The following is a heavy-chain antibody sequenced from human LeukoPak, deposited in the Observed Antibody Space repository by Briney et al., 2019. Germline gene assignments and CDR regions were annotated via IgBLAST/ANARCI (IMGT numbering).Heavy chain of an antibody. D-gene: IGHD3-9*01. Sequence: GGSLRLSCAASGFTFSSYGMHWVRQAPGKGLEWVAFIRYDGSNKYYADSVKGRFTISRDNSKNTLYLQMNSLRAEDTAVYYCATGWGRSLDWILFDYWGQGTLVTVSS. CDR1: GFTFSSYG. CDR3: ATGWGRSLDWILFDY. J-gene: IGHJ4*02. V-gene: IGHV3-30*02. CDR2: IRYDGSNK.